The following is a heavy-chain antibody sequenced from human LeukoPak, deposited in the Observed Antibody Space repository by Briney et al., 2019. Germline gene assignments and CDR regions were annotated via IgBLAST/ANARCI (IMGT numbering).Heavy chain of an antibody. CDR1: GGSISSSHSF. J-gene: IGHJ4*02. Sequence: KSSETLSLTCTVSGGSISSSHSFWDWIRQPPGKGLEWIASIFYSGNTYYNPSLKSRVTISVDTSKNQFSLKLSSVTAADTAVYYCAAPSRGYFDTYFDYWGQGALVTVSS. V-gene: IGHV4-39*07. CDR2: IFYSGNT. D-gene: IGHD3-22*01. CDR3: AAPSRGYFDTYFDY.